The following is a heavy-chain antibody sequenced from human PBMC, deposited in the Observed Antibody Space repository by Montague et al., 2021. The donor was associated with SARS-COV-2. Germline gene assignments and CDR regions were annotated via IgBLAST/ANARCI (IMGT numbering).Heavy chain of an antibody. CDR2: IYYSGST. J-gene: IGHJ6*02. D-gene: IGHD3-16*01. Sequence: SETLSLTCTVSIGSISGYYWSWIRQPPGKGLEWIGKIYYSGSTNYNPSLKSRVTISVDTSKNQFSLKLSSVTAADTAVYYCARSVFSVSRRKGLWEVSPVGSCSMDVWGQGTTVTVSS. V-gene: IGHV4-59*01. CDR3: ARSVFSVSRRKGLWEVSPVGSCSMDV. CDR1: IGSISGYY.